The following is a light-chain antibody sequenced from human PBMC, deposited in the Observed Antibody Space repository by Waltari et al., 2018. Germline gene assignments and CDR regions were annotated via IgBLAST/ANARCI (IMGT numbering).Light chain of an antibody. J-gene: IGKJ4*01. CDR2: DAS. V-gene: IGKV3-11*01. Sequence: EIVLTQSPATLSFSPGERATLSCRASQSVSTYLAWYQQKPGQAPRLLIYDASKRATGIPARFSGSGSETDFTLTISSLEPEEFAVYYCQECSNGLTFGRGTKVEIK. CDR3: QECSNGLT. CDR1: QSVSTY.